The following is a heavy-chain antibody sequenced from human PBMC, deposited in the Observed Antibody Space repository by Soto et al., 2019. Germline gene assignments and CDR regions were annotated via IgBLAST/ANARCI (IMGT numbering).Heavy chain of an antibody. CDR2: ISGNGGNT. V-gene: IGHV3-64D*08. Sequence: EVQLVESGGGLVQPGGPLRLSCSASGFTFNKYVMHWVRQAPGKGLEYVSAISGNGGNTYYTDSVKGRFTIARDNSKNTLYLQMSRLRAEDTAVYYCVKDGSGSDYSWFDSWGQGTLVTVSS. D-gene: IGHD3-10*01. CDR3: VKDGSGSDYSWFDS. CDR1: GFTFNKYV. J-gene: IGHJ5*01.